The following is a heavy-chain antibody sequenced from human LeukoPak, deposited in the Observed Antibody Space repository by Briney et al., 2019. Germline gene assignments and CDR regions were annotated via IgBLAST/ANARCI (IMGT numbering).Heavy chain of an antibody. D-gene: IGHD5-12*01. Sequence: GGSLRLSCAASGFTFSSYRMNWVRQAPGKGLEWVSSISSGSTYINYADSVKGRFTISRDNAKNSLYLQMNSLRAEDTAVYYCATDLGSGYVFFDYWGQGTLVTVSS. J-gene: IGHJ4*02. CDR3: ATDLGSGYVFFDY. V-gene: IGHV3-21*01. CDR1: GFTFSSYR. CDR2: ISSGSTYI.